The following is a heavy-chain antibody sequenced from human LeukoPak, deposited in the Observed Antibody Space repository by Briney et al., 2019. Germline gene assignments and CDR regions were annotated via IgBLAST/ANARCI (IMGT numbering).Heavy chain of an antibody. V-gene: IGHV3-48*01. Sequence: GGSLRLSCVASGFLLSSYSMNWVRQAPGKGLEWVSYIDTSSPTIHYADSVKGRFTISRDNAKNSLYLQMNGLRAEDTAVYYCARGPPLFDPWGQGTLVTVSS. CDR3: ARGPPLFDP. CDR1: GFLLSSYS. CDR2: IDTSSPTI. J-gene: IGHJ5*02.